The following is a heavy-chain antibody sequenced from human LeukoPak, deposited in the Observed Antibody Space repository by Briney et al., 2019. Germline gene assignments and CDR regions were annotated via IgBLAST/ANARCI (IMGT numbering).Heavy chain of an antibody. J-gene: IGHJ6*02. V-gene: IGHV1-18*01. CDR3: ARFWVFGADTSPPYHQGMDL. CDR2: ISGYNGDT. CDR1: GYNFKTHA. Sequence: ASVKVSCQTSGYNFKTHAVSWVRQVPGQGLEWMEWISGYNGDTAFAQKFQGRVTMTKDTSTTTAYMELRSLTSDDTAVYYCARFWVFGADTSPPYHQGMDLWGRGTTVTVSS. D-gene: IGHD3-3*01.